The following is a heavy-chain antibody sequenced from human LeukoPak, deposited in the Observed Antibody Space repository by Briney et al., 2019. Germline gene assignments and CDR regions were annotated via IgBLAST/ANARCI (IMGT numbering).Heavy chain of an antibody. CDR3: ARGGMGIQLWSFDD. Sequence: ASVKVSCKASGYTFTTYYMHWVRQAPGQGLDWMGIINHRGGSTIYAQKFLGRVTKTRDTSTNTVYMDLSSLRSDDTAVYYCARGGMGIQLWSFDDWGQGTLVTVSS. J-gene: IGHJ4*02. CDR1: GYTFTTYY. CDR2: INHRGGST. D-gene: IGHD5-18*01. V-gene: IGHV1-46*01.